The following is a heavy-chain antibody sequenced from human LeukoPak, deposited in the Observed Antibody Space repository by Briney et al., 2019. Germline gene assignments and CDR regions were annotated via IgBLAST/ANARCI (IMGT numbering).Heavy chain of an antibody. V-gene: IGHV3-21*01. CDR3: ARVFRGYSYDYYYYMDV. J-gene: IGHJ6*03. CDR2: ISSSSSYI. D-gene: IGHD5-18*01. Sequence: GGSLRLSCAASGFTFSSYSMNWVRQAPGKGLEWVSSISSSSSYIYYADSVKGRFTISRDNAKNSLYLQMNSLRAEDTAVYYCARVFRGYSYDYYYYMDVWGKGTTVTVSS. CDR1: GFTFSSYS.